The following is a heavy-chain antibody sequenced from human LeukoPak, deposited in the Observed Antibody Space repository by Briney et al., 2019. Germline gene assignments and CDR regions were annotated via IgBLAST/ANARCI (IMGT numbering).Heavy chain of an antibody. J-gene: IGHJ4*02. V-gene: IGHV1-2*02. D-gene: IGHD3-22*01. CDR1: GYTFTGYY. Sequence: ASVKVSCKASGYTFTGYYMHWVRQAPGQGLEWMGWINPNSGDTNYAQKFQGRVTMTRDTSISTAYMELSRLRSDDTAVYYCARESDSSGYYSFDYWGQGTLVTVSS. CDR3: ARESDSSGYYSFDY. CDR2: INPNSGDT.